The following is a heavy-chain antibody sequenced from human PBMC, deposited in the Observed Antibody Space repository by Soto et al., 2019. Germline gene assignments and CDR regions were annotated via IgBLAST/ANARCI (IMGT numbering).Heavy chain of an antibody. Sequence: KESGPVLVKPTETLTLTCTVSGFSLSNARMAVSWIRQPPGKALEWLAHIFSNDEKSYSRSLKSRLTISKDTSKSQVVLTMTNMDPVDPATYCCSRILYGDYYGSGSTIDYWGQGTLVTVSS. CDR2: IFSNDEK. CDR1: GFSLSNARMA. J-gene: IGHJ4*02. CDR3: SRILYGDYYGSGSTIDY. D-gene: IGHD3-10*01. V-gene: IGHV2-26*01.